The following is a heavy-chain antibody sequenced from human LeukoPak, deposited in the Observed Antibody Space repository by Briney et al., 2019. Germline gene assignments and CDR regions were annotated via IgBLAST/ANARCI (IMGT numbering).Heavy chain of an antibody. CDR2: IYYSGST. CDR1: HGSISSYY. J-gene: IGHJ4*02. Sequence: SETLSLTCTVSHGSISSYYWSWIRQPPGKGLEWIGYIYYSGSTNYNPSLKSRVTMSVDTSKNQFSLKLNSVTAADTAVYYCARGGYSSSWPDYWGQGTLVTVSS. D-gene: IGHD6-13*01. CDR3: ARGGYSSSWPDY. V-gene: IGHV4-59*01.